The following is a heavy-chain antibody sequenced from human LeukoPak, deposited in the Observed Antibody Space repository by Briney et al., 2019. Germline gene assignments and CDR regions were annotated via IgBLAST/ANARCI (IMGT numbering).Heavy chain of an antibody. D-gene: IGHD6-13*01. Sequence: GGSLRLSCAASGFTFSDYYMSWIRQAPGKGLEWVSYISSSGSTIYYADSVKGRFTISRDNAKNSLYLQMNSLRAEDTAVYYCARDDESSWPTPPYYFDYWGQGTLVTVSS. J-gene: IGHJ4*02. CDR1: GFTFSDYY. CDR3: ARDDESSWPTPPYYFDY. V-gene: IGHV3-11*04. CDR2: ISSSGSTI.